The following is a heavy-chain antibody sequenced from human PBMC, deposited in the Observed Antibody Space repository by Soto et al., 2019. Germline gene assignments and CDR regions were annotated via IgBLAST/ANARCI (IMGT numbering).Heavy chain of an antibody. Sequence: PGGSLRLSCAASGFTFSSYAMHWVRQAPGKGLEWVAVISYDGSNKYYADSVKGRFTISRDNSKNTLYLQMNSLRAEDTAVYYCARVVVPAAIGYYYYGMDFCGQGTMVTVAS. CDR2: ISYDGSNK. V-gene: IGHV3-30-3*01. D-gene: IGHD2-2*02. CDR3: ARVVVPAAIGYYYYGMDF. CDR1: GFTFSSYA. J-gene: IGHJ6*02.